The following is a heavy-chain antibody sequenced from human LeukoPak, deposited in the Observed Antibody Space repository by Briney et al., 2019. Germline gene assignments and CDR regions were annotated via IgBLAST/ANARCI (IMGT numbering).Heavy chain of an antibody. CDR2: ISRSSSII. V-gene: IGHV3-48*03. D-gene: IGHD4-23*01. J-gene: IGHJ3*02. CDR3: TRLGGTVVSPVVSDI. Sequence: GGSLRLSCAASGFPFSSYEMNWVRQAPGKGLEWVSYISRSSSIIYYADSVKGRFTISRDNAKNSLYLQMNSLKTEDTAVYYCTRLGGTVVSPVVSDIWGQGTMVTVSS. CDR1: GFPFSSYE.